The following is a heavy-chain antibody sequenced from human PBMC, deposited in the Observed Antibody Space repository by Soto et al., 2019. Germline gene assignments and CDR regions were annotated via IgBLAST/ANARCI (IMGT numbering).Heavy chain of an antibody. V-gene: IGHV1-69*01. J-gene: IGHJ6*02. D-gene: IGHD2-2*02. Sequence: HVQLVQSGAEVKKPGSSVKVSCKASGGTFSSYAISWVRQAPGQGLEWMGGIIPIFGTANYAQKFQGRVTITADESTSTAYMELSSRRSEDAAVYYGASGDFSSTGCYRAYYYYGMDGWGQGTTGTF. CDR1: GGTFSSYA. CDR3: ASGDFSSTGCYRAYYYYGMDG. CDR2: IIPIFGTA.